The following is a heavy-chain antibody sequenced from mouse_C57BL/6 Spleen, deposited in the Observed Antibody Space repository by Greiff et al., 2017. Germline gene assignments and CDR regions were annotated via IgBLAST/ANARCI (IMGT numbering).Heavy chain of an antibody. CDR3: ARYGSSYGYFDV. CDR1: GYTFTSYW. V-gene: IGHV1-53*01. CDR2: INPSNGGT. Sequence: QVQLQQPGTELVKPGASVKLSCKASGYTFTSYWMHWVKQRPGQGLEWIGNINPSNGGTNYNEKFKSKATLTVDKSSSTADMQLSSLTSEDSAVYYCARYGSSYGYFDVWGTGTTVTVSS. J-gene: IGHJ1*03. D-gene: IGHD1-1*01.